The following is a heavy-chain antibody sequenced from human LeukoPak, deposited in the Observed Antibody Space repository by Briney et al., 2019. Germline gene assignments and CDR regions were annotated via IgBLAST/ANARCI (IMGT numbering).Heavy chain of an antibody. Sequence: GGSLRLSCAASGFTFSSYGMHWVRQAPGKGLEWVAFIRYDGSNKYYADSVKGRFTISRDNSKNTLYLQMNSLRAEDTAVYYCAKGGVLRFLEWLPYDAFDIWGQGTMVTVSS. CDR2: IRYDGSNK. CDR3: AKGGVLRFLEWLPYDAFDI. J-gene: IGHJ3*02. D-gene: IGHD3-3*01. CDR1: GFTFSSYG. V-gene: IGHV3-30*02.